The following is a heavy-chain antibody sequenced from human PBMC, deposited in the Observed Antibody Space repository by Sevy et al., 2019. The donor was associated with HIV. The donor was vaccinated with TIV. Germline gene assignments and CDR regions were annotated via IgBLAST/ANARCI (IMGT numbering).Heavy chain of an antibody. CDR2: LIGGGSRT. CDR1: GFPFSNFA. D-gene: IGHD2-8*02. V-gene: IGHV3-23*01. CDR3: AKRRVQSGLSGGGANYGMDV. Sequence: GGSLRLSCAASGFPFSNFAMSWVRQAPGKGLEWVSTLIGGGSRTYYADSMTDRFIISRDNSRNTLYLQMNSLRAEDTAIYYCAKRRVQSGLSGGGANYGMDVCGRGTTVTVSS. J-gene: IGHJ6*02.